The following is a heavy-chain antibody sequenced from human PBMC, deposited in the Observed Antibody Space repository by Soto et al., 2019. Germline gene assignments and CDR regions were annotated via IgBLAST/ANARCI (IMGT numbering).Heavy chain of an antibody. J-gene: IGHJ4*02. CDR3: AGGNFRY. V-gene: IGHV1-8*02. CDR2: MNPNSGNT. CDR1: GYNFNTFD. Sequence: GASVKISCKASGYNFNTFDIYWVRQATGHGLEWMGWMNPNSGNTGYAHELRGRVTMTRNTSNTTAYMELTSVTSDEPGGYKSAGGNFRYWGQGTLGTVSS.